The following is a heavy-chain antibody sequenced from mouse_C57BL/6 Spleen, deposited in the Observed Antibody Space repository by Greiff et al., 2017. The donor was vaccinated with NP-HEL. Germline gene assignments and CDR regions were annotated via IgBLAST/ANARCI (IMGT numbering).Heavy chain of an antibody. CDR2: INPGSGGT. J-gene: IGHJ1*03. CDR1: GYAFTNYL. CDR3: ARSHGTGTTYWYFDV. V-gene: IGHV1-54*01. D-gene: IGHD4-1*01. Sequence: VQLQESGAELVRPGTSVKVSCKASGYAFTNYLIEWVKQRPGQGLEWIGVINPGSGGTNYNEKFKGKATLTADKSSSTAYMQLSSLTSEDSAVYYCARSHGTGTTYWYFDVWGTGTTVTVSS.